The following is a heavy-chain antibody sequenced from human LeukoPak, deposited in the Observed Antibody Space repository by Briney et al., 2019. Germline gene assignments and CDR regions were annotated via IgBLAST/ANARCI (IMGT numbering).Heavy chain of an antibody. J-gene: IGHJ4*02. CDR1: GFTFSSYG. D-gene: IGHD1-7*01. CDR2: IKEDGSEK. V-gene: IGHV3-7*05. CDR3: VRGGTSAY. Sequence: GGFLRLSCSASGFTFSSYGMDWVRQTPEKGLEWVAKIKEDGSEKYYVDSVKGRFTISRDNAKNSLYLQMNSLRAEDTAVYYCVRGGTSAYWGQGTLVTVSS.